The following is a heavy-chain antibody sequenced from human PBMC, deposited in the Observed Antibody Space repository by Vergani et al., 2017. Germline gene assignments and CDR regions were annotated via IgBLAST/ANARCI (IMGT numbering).Heavy chain of an antibody. D-gene: IGHD2-21*02. Sequence: EVHLVESGGGLVKPGRSLRLSCSGSGFTLGDYAMTWVRQAPGKGLEWVAFIWSKPYGGTTEYAASVKGRFTISRDDSKSIAYLQMNSLKTEDTAVYYCTTDVSCGGDCSKGYWGQGTLVTVSS. V-gene: IGHV3-49*04. CDR1: GFTLGDYA. CDR3: TTDVSCGGDCSKGY. J-gene: IGHJ4*02. CDR2: IWSKPYGGTT.